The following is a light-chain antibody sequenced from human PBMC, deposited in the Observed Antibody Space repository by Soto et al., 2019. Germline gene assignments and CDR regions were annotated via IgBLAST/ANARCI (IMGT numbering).Light chain of an antibody. V-gene: IGKV3-15*01. CDR2: AAS. Sequence: EMVMTQSPATPSVSPGASATLSCTASQSLSGNLAWYQQKPGQAPRLIIYAASTRATGIPARFSGSGSGTEFILTINSLQPEDFAVYYCQQYNNWPPTWTFGQGTKVDIK. CDR3: QQYNNWPPTWT. CDR1: QSLSGN. J-gene: IGKJ1*01.